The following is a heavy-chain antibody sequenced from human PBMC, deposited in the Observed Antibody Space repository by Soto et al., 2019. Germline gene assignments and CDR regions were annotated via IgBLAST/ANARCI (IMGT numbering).Heavy chain of an antibody. CDR1: GFTFSSYG. J-gene: IGHJ5*02. Sequence: QVQLVESGGGVVQPGRTLRLSCAASGFTFSSYGIHWVRQAPGKGLEWVALISYDGANKYYADSVKGRFTISRDNSKNTLYLQINSLRPEDTAVYYCAKPSCIFHSCFDNWFDPWGQGTLVTVSS. CDR2: ISYDGANK. CDR3: AKPSCIFHSCFDNWFDP. V-gene: IGHV3-30*18. D-gene: IGHD3-3*01.